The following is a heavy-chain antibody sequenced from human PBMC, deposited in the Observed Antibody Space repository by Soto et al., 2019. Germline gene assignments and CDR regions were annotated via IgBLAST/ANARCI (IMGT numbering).Heavy chain of an antibody. J-gene: IGHJ5*02. D-gene: IGHD6-6*01. V-gene: IGHV1-2*02. CDR2: INAHSGGT. CDR3: AKDLTRQLAYWLDP. Sequence: ASVKVSCKASGFSFTGYYIHWLRQAPGQGLEWMGWINAHSGGTEYAQKFQGRVTLTRDTSIATAYLTLTSLTSGDTALYYCAKDLTRQLAYWLDPWGQGTQVTVSS. CDR1: GFSFTGYY.